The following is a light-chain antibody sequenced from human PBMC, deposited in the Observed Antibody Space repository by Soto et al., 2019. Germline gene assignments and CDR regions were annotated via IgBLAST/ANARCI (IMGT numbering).Light chain of an antibody. CDR3: SSYTTSSNRV. CDR1: SGDVGGYDS. Sequence: QSALTQPASVSGSPGQSITISCTGTSGDVGGYDSVSWYQQHPGKAPKLMIYDVSSRPSGVSNRFSGSKSGNTASLTISGLQAEDEADYYCSSYTTSSNRVFGGGTQLTVL. J-gene: IGLJ3*02. V-gene: IGLV2-14*01. CDR2: DVS.